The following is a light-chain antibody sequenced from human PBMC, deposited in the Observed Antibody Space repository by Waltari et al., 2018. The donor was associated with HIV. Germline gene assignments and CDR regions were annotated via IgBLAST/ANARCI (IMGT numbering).Light chain of an antibody. J-gene: IGKJ2*01. V-gene: IGKV1-9*01. CDR1: QGLRSF. Sequence: QLTPPPSFLSASVGPGVTITCRASQGLRSFLAGYQQKPGKAPKLLIYSTSTLQSGVPSRFSGGGSGTEFSLTISSLQPEDLGTYFCQQLTTFGQGTQLEI. CDR3: QQLTT. CDR2: STS.